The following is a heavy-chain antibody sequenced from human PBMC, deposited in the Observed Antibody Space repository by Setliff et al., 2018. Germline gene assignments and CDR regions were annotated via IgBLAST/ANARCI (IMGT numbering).Heavy chain of an antibody. D-gene: IGHD3-10*01. CDR2: ISSDGSRT. J-gene: IGHJ4*02. V-gene: IGHV3-21*01. CDR3: ARAMVLGYFDY. CDR1: GFTFSSSS. Sequence: GGSLRLSCAASGFTFSSSSMNWVRQAPGKELEYVSAISSDGSRTYYGDSVKGRFTISRDNAKNSLYLQMNSLRAEDTAVYYCARAMVLGYFDYWGQGTLVTVSS.